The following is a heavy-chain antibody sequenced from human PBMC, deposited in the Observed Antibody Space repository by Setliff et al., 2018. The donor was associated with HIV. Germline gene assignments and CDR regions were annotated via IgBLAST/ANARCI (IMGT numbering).Heavy chain of an antibody. CDR2: IHYSGST. Sequence: LSLTCTVSGGSISSGGYYWSWIRQHPGKGLEWIGYIHYSGSTYFNPSLKSRVTISVGTSKNQFSLKLSSVTAADTAVYYCARGTAYYNFWSGYSQDYYYYMDVWGKGTTVTVSS. CDR3: ARGTAYYNFWSGYSQDYYYYMDV. J-gene: IGHJ6*03. D-gene: IGHD3-3*01. V-gene: IGHV4-31*03. CDR1: GGSISSGGYY.